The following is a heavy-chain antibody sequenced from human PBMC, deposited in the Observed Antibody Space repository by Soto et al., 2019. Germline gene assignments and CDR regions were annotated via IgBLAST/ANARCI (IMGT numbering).Heavy chain of an antibody. D-gene: IGHD3-3*01. CDR2: IVPMFGTA. CDR1: GGTFGNSA. V-gene: IGHV1-69*12. CDR3: ARDGDPQSAFWSGPLGGGRFDP. Sequence: QVQLVQSGAEVKKPGSSVNVSCKTSGGTFGNSAVTWVRQAPGQGLEWLGGIVPMFGTANYAQKFQGRVTITADESTITPYMGLNSLKTDDTAVYYCARDGDPQSAFWSGPLGGGRFDPWGQGTLVTVSS. J-gene: IGHJ5*02.